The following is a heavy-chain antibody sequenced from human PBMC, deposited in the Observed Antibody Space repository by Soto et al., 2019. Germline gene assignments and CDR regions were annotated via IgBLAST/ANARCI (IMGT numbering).Heavy chain of an antibody. CDR2: ISYVGSNK. D-gene: IGHD3-3*01. V-gene: IGHV3-30-3*01. Sequence: GGSLRLSCAASGFTFSSYAMHWVRQAPGKGLEWVAVISYVGSNKYYADSVKGRFTISRNNSKNTLYLQMNSLRAEDTAVYYCARDSKYYDFWSGYPKKYYYYYGMDVWGQGTTVTVSS. CDR1: GFTFSSYA. J-gene: IGHJ6*02. CDR3: ARDSKYYDFWSGYPKKYYYYYGMDV.